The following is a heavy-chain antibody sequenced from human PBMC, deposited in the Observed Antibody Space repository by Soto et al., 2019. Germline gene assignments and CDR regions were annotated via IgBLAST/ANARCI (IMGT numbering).Heavy chain of an antibody. Sequence: SETLSLTCTVSGCSIISSSYYWGWIRQPPGKGLEWIGSIYYSGSTYYNPSLKSRVTISVDTSKNQFSLKLSSVTAADTAVYYCARQGRYDYVWGSYRSPQGYWGQGTLVTVSS. CDR3: ARQGRYDYVWGSYRSPQGY. J-gene: IGHJ4*02. V-gene: IGHV4-39*01. CDR2: IYYSGST. D-gene: IGHD3-16*02. CDR1: GCSIISSSYY.